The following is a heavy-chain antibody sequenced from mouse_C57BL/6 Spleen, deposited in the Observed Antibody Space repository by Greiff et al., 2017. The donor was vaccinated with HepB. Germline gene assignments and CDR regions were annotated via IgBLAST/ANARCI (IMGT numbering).Heavy chain of an antibody. CDR1: GFTFSDYY. CDR2: ISNGGGST. J-gene: IGHJ3*01. CDR3: ARHNYGNYDGFAY. D-gene: IGHD2-1*01. V-gene: IGHV5-12*01. Sequence: EVQLVESGGGLVQPGGSLKLSCAASGFTFSDYYMYWVRQTPEKRLEWVAYISNGGGSTYYPDTVKGRFTISRDNAKNTLYLQMSRLKSEDTAMYYCARHNYGNYDGFAYWGQGTLVTVSA.